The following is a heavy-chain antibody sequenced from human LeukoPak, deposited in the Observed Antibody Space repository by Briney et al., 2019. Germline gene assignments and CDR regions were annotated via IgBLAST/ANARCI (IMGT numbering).Heavy chain of an antibody. CDR3: ARSRGDSSGYYYFDY. Sequence: SETLSLTCAVYGGSFSGYYWSWIRQPPGKGLEWIGEINHSGSTNYNPSLKSRVTISVDTSKNQFSLKLSSVTAADTAVYYCARSRGDSSGYYYFDYWGQGTLVTVSS. J-gene: IGHJ4*02. CDR2: INHSGST. CDR1: GGSFSGYY. V-gene: IGHV4-34*01. D-gene: IGHD3-22*01.